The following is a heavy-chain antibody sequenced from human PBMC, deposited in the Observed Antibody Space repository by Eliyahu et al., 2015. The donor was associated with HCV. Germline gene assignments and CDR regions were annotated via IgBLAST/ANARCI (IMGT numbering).Heavy chain of an antibody. Sequence: EVQLLESGGGLVQPGGSLXLSCAASGFXFSXYAMSWVRXAPGKGXEWVSAISXSGGSTYYADSVKGRFTISRDNSKNTLYLXMNSLRAEDTAVYYCAKSPHDYGDYFDYWGQGTLVTVSS. CDR2: ISXSGGST. V-gene: IGHV3-23*01. J-gene: IGHJ4*02. D-gene: IGHD4-17*01. CDR3: AKSPHDYGDYFDY. CDR1: GFXFSXYA.